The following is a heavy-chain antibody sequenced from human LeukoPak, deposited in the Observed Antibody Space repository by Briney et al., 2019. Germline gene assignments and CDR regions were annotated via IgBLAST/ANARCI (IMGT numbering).Heavy chain of an antibody. CDR3: AREYGSVGFGYFDY. J-gene: IGHJ4*02. D-gene: IGHD2-8*01. CDR1: GYTFTDYY. CDR2: INPNSGGT. Sequence: AAVKVSCKASGYTFTDYYMHWVRQAPGQGLEWMGWINPNSGGTNYAQKFQGRVTMTRDTSISTAYMELSRLRSDDTAVYYCAREYGSVGFGYFDYWGQGTLVTVSS. V-gene: IGHV1-2*02.